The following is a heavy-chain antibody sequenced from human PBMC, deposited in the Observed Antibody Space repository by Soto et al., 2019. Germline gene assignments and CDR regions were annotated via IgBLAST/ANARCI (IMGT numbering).Heavy chain of an antibody. CDR3: ARWGGVPDRVINVYYYYYYMDV. D-gene: IGHD3-22*01. Sequence: GESLKISCKGSGYSFTSYWIGWVRQMPGKGLEWMGIIYPGDSDTRYSPSFQGQVTISADKSISTAYLQWSSLKASDTAMYYCARWGGVPDRVINVYYYYYYMDVWGKGTTVTVSS. CDR2: IYPGDSDT. V-gene: IGHV5-51*01. J-gene: IGHJ6*03. CDR1: GYSFTSYW.